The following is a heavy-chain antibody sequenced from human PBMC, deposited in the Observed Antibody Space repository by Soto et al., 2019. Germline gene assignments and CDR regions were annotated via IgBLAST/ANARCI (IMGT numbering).Heavy chain of an antibody. D-gene: IGHD6-13*01. CDR3: ATSAAAPGNY. CDR1: GFTFSSYW. V-gene: IGHV3-7*01. Sequence: EVHLVESGGGLVQPGGSLSLSCAASGFTFSSYWMSWVRQAPGKGLEWVANIKQDGSDKYYVDSVKGRFTISRDNAKNSLYLQMNSLRAEYTAAYYCATSAAAPGNYWGQGTLVTVSS. J-gene: IGHJ4*02. CDR2: IKQDGSDK.